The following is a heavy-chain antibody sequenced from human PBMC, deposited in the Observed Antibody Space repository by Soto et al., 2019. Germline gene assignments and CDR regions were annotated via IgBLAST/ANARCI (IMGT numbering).Heavy chain of an antibody. CDR2: IYYSANT. CDR3: ARSGGNSYYYGMDV. Sequence: QVQLQEPGPGLVKPSQTLSLTCSVSGGSISSGGYYWSWIRQPPGKGLEWIGYIYYSANTHYNPSLKGRVSISADTSKNQFSLHLSSVTAADTAVYYCARSGGNSYYYGMDVWGQGTTVTVSS. D-gene: IGHD3-16*01. V-gene: IGHV4-31*02. J-gene: IGHJ6*02. CDR1: GGSISSGGYY.